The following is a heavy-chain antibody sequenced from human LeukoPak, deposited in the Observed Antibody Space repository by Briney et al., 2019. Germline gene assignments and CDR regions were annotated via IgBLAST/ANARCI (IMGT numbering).Heavy chain of an antibody. Sequence: PGGSLRLSXAASGFTFSRYYMHWVGQAPGKGLVWVSRINSDGSSTTYADSVKGRFTISRDNAKNTLYLQMNSLKVEDTAVYYCTRVFVGDEYSSSGYWGQGTLVTVSS. J-gene: IGHJ4*02. CDR1: GFTFSRYY. CDR2: INSDGSST. V-gene: IGHV3-74*01. CDR3: TRVFVGDEYSSSGY. D-gene: IGHD6-13*01.